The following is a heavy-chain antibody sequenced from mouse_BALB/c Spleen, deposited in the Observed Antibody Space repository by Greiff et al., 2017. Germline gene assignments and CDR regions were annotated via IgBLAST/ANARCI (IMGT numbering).Heavy chain of an antibody. V-gene: IGHV1-63*02. Sequence: QVQLKQSGAELVRPGTSVKISCKASGYTFTNYWLGWVKQRPGHGLEWIGDIYPGGGYTNYNEKFKGKATLTADTSSSTAYMQLSSLTSEDSAVYFCARSGYYGSRGAMDYWGQGTSVTVSS. CDR3: ARSGYYGSRGAMDY. CDR2: IYPGGGYT. J-gene: IGHJ4*01. D-gene: IGHD1-1*01. CDR1: GYTFTNYW.